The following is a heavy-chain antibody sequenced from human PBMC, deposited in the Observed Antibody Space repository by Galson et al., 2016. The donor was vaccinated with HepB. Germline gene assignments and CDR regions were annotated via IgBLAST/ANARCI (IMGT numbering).Heavy chain of an antibody. CDR1: GGTIRTDYY. J-gene: IGHJ6*03. CDR2: VLSSEGT. D-gene: IGHD6-19*01. V-gene: IGHV4-39*01. Sequence: ETLSLTCFVSGGTIRTDYYWGWIRQPPGRGLEWIGSVLSSEGTYDNPSLKSRVTISVYTSKNQFSLRLNSVTAADTGVYYCATGIVVAGKYYYYYMDVWGKGTTVTVSS. CDR3: ATGIVVAGKYYYYYMDV.